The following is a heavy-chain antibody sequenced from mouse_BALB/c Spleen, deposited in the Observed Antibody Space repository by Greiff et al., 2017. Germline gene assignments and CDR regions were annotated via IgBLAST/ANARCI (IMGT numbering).Heavy chain of an antibody. CDR2: IRNKANGYTT. V-gene: IGHV7-3*02. CDR3: ARDSYLYYFDY. CDR1: GFTFTDYY. Sequence: DVQLVESGGGLVQPGGSLRLSCATSGFTFTDYYMSWVRQPPGKALEWLGFIRNKANGYTTEYSASVKGRFTISRDNSQSILYLQMNTLRAEDSATYYCARDSYLYYFDYWGQGTTLTVSS. J-gene: IGHJ2*01.